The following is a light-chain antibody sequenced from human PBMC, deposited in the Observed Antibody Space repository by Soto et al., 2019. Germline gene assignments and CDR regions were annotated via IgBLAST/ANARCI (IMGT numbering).Light chain of an antibody. CDR1: QSVSRR. Sequence: EIVLTQSPGTLSLSPGGRATLSCRASQSVSRRLAWYQHRPGQSPRLLISGASMRASGVPVRFSGSGSGPDFSLILSRLEPEDCAVYYCQHYGETPITFGLGTRLEV. CDR2: GAS. J-gene: IGKJ5*01. V-gene: IGKV3-20*01. CDR3: QHYGETPIT.